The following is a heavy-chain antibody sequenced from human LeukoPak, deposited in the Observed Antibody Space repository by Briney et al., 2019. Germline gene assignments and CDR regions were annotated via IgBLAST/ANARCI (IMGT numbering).Heavy chain of an antibody. CDR3: ATYRQVLLPFEA. Sequence: GSLRLSCAASGFTFSTFAMIWVRQPPGKGLEWVSSIFQGGGEIHYADSVRGRFAISRDNSKSTLFLQMNSLRAEDTAIYYCATYRQVLLPFEAWGQGTLVTVSS. J-gene: IGHJ5*02. D-gene: IGHD5-18*01. V-gene: IGHV3-23*01. CDR2: IFQGGGEI. CDR1: GFTFSTFA.